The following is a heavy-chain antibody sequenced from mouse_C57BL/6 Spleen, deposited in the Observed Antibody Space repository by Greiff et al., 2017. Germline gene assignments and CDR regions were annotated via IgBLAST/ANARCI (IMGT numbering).Heavy chain of an antibody. CDR1: GFSLTSYG. Sequence: QVQLQQSGPGLVQPSQSLSITCTVSGFSLTSYGVHWVRQSPGKGLEWLGVIWSGGSTDYNAAFISRLSISKDNSKSQVFFKMNRLQADDTAIYYCARNWDVGFAYWGQGTLVTVSA. CDR2: IWSGGST. J-gene: IGHJ3*01. CDR3: ARNWDVGFAY. D-gene: IGHD4-1*01. V-gene: IGHV2-2*01.